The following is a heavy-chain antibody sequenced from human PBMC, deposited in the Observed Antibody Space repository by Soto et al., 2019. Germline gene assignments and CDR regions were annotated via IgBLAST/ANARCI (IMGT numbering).Heavy chain of an antibody. V-gene: IGHV4-39*01. CDR3: ATQEVGGSYVYTFDP. Sequence: SEPLSLTSTASGGSITGSIYYWGWIPQPPGKGLEWIGSIYYSGSTYYNPSLKSRVTISVDTSKNQFSPKLSSVTAADTAVYYCATQEVGGSYVYTFDPWGQGTLVTVS. CDR2: IYYSGST. CDR1: GGSITGSIYY. J-gene: IGHJ5*02. D-gene: IGHD1-26*01.